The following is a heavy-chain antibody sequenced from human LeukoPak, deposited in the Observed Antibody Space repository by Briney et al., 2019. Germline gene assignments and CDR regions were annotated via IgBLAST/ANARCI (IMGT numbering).Heavy chain of an antibody. Sequence: GGSLRLSCAASGFTVSSNYMSWVRQAPGKGLEWVGNIKQDGSERNYVDSVKGRFTISRDNAKKSLYLQMDSLRAEDAAVYYCARDWGAYYHFFDYWGQGTLVTVSS. CDR2: IKQDGSER. V-gene: IGHV3-7*01. D-gene: IGHD3-22*01. CDR3: ARDWGAYYHFFDY. J-gene: IGHJ4*02. CDR1: GFTVSSNY.